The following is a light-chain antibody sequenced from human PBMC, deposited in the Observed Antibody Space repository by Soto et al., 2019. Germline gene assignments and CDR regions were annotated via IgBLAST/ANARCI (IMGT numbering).Light chain of an antibody. J-gene: IGLJ1*01. CDR3: SSYAGSSNV. V-gene: IGLV2-8*01. CDR1: GIDDYDYNF. CDR2: EVN. Sequence: QPALTQPPSASGSAGHSVTIPCTGTGIDDYDYNFVSWYQHHPGKVPKLIIFEVNKRPSGVPDRFSGSKSGTTASLTVSGLQADDEADYYCSSYAGSSNVFGTGTKLTVL.